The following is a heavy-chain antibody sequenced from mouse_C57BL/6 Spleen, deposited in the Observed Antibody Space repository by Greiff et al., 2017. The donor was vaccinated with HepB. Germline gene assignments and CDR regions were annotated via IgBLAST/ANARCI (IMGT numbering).Heavy chain of an antibody. V-gene: IGHV1-69*01. CDR2: IDPSDSYT. J-gene: IGHJ2*01. CDR1: GYTFTSYW. CDR3: ARKGYYGSSPPFDY. Sequence: QVQLHQPGAELVMPGASVKLSCKASGYTFTSYWMHWVKQRPGQGLEWIGEIDPSDSYTNYNQKFKGKSTLTVDKSSSTAYMQLSSLTSEDSAVYYCARKGYYGSSPPFDYWGQGTTLTVSS. D-gene: IGHD1-1*01.